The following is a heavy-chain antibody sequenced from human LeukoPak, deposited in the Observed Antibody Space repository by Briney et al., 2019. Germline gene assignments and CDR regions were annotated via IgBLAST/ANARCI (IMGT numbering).Heavy chain of an antibody. CDR1: GVSISSYY. D-gene: IGHD6-19*01. CDR3: AGHDEGSGWYRSYIDL. J-gene: IGHJ2*01. V-gene: IGHV4-4*09. Sequence: SETLSLTCTVSGVSISSYYCSWIRQPPGKGLEWIGYISTSGSTDYSPPLKSRVTISVDRSKNQCSLNLSSVTAADTAVYYCAGHDEGSGWYRSYIDLWGRGTLVIVSS. CDR2: ISTSGST.